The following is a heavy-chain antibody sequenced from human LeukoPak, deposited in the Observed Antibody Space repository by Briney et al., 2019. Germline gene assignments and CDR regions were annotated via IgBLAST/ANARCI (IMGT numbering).Heavy chain of an antibody. J-gene: IGHJ4*02. CDR2: IYSGGST. V-gene: IGHV3-53*04. CDR3: AREGITGVLDY. Sequence: PGRSLRLSCAASGFTVSSNYMSWVRQAPGKGLEWVSVIYSGGSTYYADSVKGRFTISRHNSKNTLYLQMNSLRAEDTAVYYCAREGITGVLDYWGQGTLVTVSS. CDR1: GFTVSSNY. D-gene: IGHD7-27*01.